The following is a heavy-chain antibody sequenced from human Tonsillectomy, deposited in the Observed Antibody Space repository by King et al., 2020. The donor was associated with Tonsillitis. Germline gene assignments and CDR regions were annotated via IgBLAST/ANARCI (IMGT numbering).Heavy chain of an antibody. CDR1: GGSITNYY. V-gene: IGHV4-59*01. J-gene: IGHJ3*02. CDR2: IYYSET. CDR3: TRGELFDAFDI. D-gene: IGHD1-26*01. Sequence: VQLQESGPGLVKPSETLSLNCTVSGGSITNYYWSWIRQPPGKGLEWVGYIYYSETTYSPSLMSRVTISLDTSKNQFSLELTSVTAADTAVYYCTRGELFDAFDIWGQGTMVTVSS.